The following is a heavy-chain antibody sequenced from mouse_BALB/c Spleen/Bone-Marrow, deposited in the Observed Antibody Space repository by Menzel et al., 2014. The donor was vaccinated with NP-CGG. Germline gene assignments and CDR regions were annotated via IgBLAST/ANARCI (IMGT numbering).Heavy chain of an antibody. CDR3: ARQGYGTMDY. CDR1: GFTFSIYG. Sequence: EVQLVESGGDLVKPGGSLKLSCATSGFTFSIYGMSWVRQTPDKRLEWVATISNGGDYTFYPDSVKGRFTISRDNAKNTLYLQMSSLKSEDTAMYYCARQGYGTMDYWGQGTSVTVSS. D-gene: IGHD1-1*01. CDR2: ISNGGDYT. V-gene: IGHV5-6*01. J-gene: IGHJ4*01.